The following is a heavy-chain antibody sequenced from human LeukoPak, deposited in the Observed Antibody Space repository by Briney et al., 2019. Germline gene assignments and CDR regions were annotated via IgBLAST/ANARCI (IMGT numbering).Heavy chain of an antibody. CDR1: GFTFSSYG. CDR2: IWYDGSNK. V-gene: IGHV3-33*01. CDR3: ARVSSPLYYYYGMDV. J-gene: IGHJ6*02. Sequence: GGSLRLSCAASGFTFSSYGMHWVRQAPGKGLEWVAVIWYDGSNKYYADSVKGRFTIFRDNSKNTLYLQLNSLRAEDTAVYYCARVSSPLYYYYGMDVWGQGTTVTVSS.